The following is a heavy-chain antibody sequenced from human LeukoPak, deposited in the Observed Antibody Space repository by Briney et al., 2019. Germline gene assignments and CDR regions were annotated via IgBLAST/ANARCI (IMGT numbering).Heavy chain of an antibody. CDR2: TYYSGST. V-gene: IGHV4-31*03. Sequence: SETLSLTCTVSGGSISSGGYYWSWIRQHPGKGLEWIGYTYYSGSTYYNPSLKSRVTISVDTSKNQFSLKLSSVTAADTAVYYCAREIVVPAAIVYRWFDPWGQGTLVTVSS. J-gene: IGHJ5*02. CDR3: AREIVVPAAIVYRWFDP. CDR1: GGSISSGGYY. D-gene: IGHD2-2*02.